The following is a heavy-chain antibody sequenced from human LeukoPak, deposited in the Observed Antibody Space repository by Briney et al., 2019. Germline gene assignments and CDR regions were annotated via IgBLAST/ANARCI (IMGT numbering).Heavy chain of an antibody. J-gene: IGHJ6*03. CDR3: ARHQWHYYYYMGV. D-gene: IGHD6-19*01. V-gene: IGHV4-39*01. CDR1: GGSISSSSYY. CDR2: IYYSVDT. Sequence: PSETLSLTCTVSGGSISSSSYYWGWIRQPPGKGLEWIGSIYYSVDTYYNPSLKSRRVTISVDTSKNQFSLRLSSVTAADTAVYYCARHQWHYYYYMGVWGKGSTVTVSS.